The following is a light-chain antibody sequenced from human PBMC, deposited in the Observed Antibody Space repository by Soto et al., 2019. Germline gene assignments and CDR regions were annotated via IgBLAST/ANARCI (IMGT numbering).Light chain of an antibody. V-gene: IGLV2-14*01. J-gene: IGLJ2*01. CDR3: TSYTRTRNLL. Sequence: QSALTQPASVSGSPGQSITISCTGTSSDVGAYNYVSWYQHHPGRAPKLTIFEVSHRPSWVSDRFSGSKSGNTASLTISVLHTEDEADYYCTSYTRTRNLLFGGGTKLTVL. CDR1: SSDVGAYNY. CDR2: EVS.